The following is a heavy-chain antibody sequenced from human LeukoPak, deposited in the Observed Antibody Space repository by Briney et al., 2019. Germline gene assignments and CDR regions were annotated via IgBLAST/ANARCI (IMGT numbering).Heavy chain of an antibody. CDR3: ARLYGNYQNYFDY. J-gene: IGHJ4*02. D-gene: IGHD1-7*01. Sequence: SQTLSLTCTVSGVSIRSGSYYWGWIRQPPGKGLEWVGHMYYRGNTFYNPSLKSRVTISVDTSKNQFSLKLRSVTAADTAVYYCARLYGNYQNYFDYWGQGTLVTVSS. CDR1: GVSIRSGSYY. V-gene: IGHV4-39*07. CDR2: MYYRGNT.